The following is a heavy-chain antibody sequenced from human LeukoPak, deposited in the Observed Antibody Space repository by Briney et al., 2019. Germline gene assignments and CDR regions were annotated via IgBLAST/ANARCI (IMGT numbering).Heavy chain of an antibody. D-gene: IGHD3-3*01. CDR3: AKDPRITISGVATSFDY. V-gene: IGHV3-23*01. J-gene: IGHJ4*02. CDR2: ISSGSDIT. Sequence: PGGSLRLSCAASGLTFSTYAMSWGRQAPGKGLEWVSTISSGSDITEYADSVKGRFTISRDNSKNTVYLQMNSLRAEDTAVYYCAKDPRITISGVATSFDYWGQGTLVTVSS. CDR1: GLTFSTYA.